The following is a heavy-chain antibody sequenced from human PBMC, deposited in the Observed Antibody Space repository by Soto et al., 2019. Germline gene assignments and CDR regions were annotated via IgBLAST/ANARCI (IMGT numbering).Heavy chain of an antibody. CDR1: GFTFSSYA. CDR2: VSSSGGST. D-gene: IGHD4-17*01. CDR3: VRDHDYAENAFDI. Sequence: GGSLRLSYAASGFTFSSYAMTWVRQAPGKGLEWVSTVSSSGGSTYYGDSVKDRFTIFRDNSKNTVFLQLNRLRAEDTAVYYCVRDHDYAENAFDIWGQGTMVTVSS. J-gene: IGHJ3*02. V-gene: IGHV3-23*01.